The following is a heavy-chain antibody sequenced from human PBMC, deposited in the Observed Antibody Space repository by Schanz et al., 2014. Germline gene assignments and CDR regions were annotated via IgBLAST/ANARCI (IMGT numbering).Heavy chain of an antibody. CDR1: GFTFSNHA. CDR2: VSASGGGP. Sequence: VFLAESGGGLVKPGGSLRLSCAASGFTFSNHALSWVRQAPGKGLEWVSLVSASGGGPFYADSVKGRFTISRDNSRNTVYLQMSSLRAEDTAVYYCVKDDRGDVVVVAANYWGQGAQVIVSS. V-gene: IGHV3-23*04. CDR3: VKDDRGDVVVVAANY. J-gene: IGHJ4*02. D-gene: IGHD2-15*01.